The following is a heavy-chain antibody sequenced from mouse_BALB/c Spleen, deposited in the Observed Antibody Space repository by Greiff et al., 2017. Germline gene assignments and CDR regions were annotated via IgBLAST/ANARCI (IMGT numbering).Heavy chain of an antibody. V-gene: IGHV3-2*02. CDR2: ISYSGST. CDR1: GYSITSDYA. Sequence: EVQLQESGPGLVKPSQSLSLTCTVTGYSITSDYAWNWIRQFPGNKLEWMGYISYSGSTSYNPSLKSRISITRDTSKNQFFLQLNSVTTEDTATYYCAREGGLWYFDVWGAGTTVTVSS. CDR3: AREGGLWYFDV. J-gene: IGHJ1*01. D-gene: IGHD3-1*01.